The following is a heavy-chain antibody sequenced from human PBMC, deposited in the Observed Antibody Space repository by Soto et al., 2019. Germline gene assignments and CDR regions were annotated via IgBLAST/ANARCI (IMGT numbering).Heavy chain of an antibody. D-gene: IGHD5-18*01. CDR2: INPSGGST. J-gene: IGHJ4*02. CDR3: ARELAANRGYSYGSDY. Sequence: KVSCKASGYTFTNFGVTWVRQAPGQGLEWMGIINPSGGSTSYAQKFQGRVTMTRDTSTSTVYMELSSLRSEDTAVYYCARELAANRGYSYGSDYWGQGTLVTVSS. V-gene: IGHV1-46*01. CDR1: GYTFTNFG.